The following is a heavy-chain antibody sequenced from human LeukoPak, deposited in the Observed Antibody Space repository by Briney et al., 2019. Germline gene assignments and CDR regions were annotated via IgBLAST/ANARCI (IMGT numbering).Heavy chain of an antibody. CDR2: IKSKISGGTT. V-gene: IGHV3-15*01. CDR3: TTDAPYYYGSGTKTDAFDL. Sequence: GGSLRLSCAASGFTFSNAWMYWVRQAPGKGLEWVGRIKSKISGGTTGYAAPVKGRFTISRDDSKNTLYLQMNSLKTEDTAVYYCTTDAPYYYGSGTKTDAFDLWGQGTVVTVSS. CDR1: GFTFSNAW. D-gene: IGHD3-10*01. J-gene: IGHJ3*01.